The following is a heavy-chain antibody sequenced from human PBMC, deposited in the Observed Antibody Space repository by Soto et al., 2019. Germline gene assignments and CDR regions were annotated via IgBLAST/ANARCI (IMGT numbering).Heavy chain of an antibody. CDR2: IFYSGNT. J-gene: IGHJ3*02. CDR3: ASDRSYSTSRYDAFDI. CDR1: GGSISSYY. D-gene: IGHD6-6*01. Sequence: QVQLQESGPGLVKPSETLSLTCTVSGGSISSYYWSWIRQPPGRGLEWIGYIFYSGNTDYNPSLKSRVTISLDTSKNQFSLRLSSVTAADTAVYYCASDRSYSTSRYDAFDIWGQGTMVTVSS. V-gene: IGHV4-59*01.